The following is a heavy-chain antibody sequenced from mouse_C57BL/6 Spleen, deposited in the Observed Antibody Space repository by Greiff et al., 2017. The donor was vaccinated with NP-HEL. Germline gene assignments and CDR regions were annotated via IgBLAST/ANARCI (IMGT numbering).Heavy chain of an antibody. CDR3: ARPLITTVVATEAMDY. V-gene: IGHV5-6*02. CDR1: GFTFSSYG. D-gene: IGHD1-1*01. Sequence: DVKLVESGGDLVKPGGSLKLSCAASGFTFSSYGMSWVRQTPDKRLEWVATISSGGSYTYYPDSVKGRFTISRDNAKNTLYLQMSSLKSEDTAMYYCARPLITTVVATEAMDYWGQGTSVTVSS. CDR2: ISSGGSYT. J-gene: IGHJ4*01.